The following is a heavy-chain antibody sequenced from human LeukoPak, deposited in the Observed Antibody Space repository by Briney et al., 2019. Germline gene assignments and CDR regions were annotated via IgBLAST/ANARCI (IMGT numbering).Heavy chain of an antibody. Sequence: PGGSLRPSCAASGFTFSGSAMPWVRQASGKGLEWVGRIRSKAKSYAKAYAASVKGRFTISKDDSKNTAYLQMNSLKTEDTAVYYCTSYSGSYYDFIDYWGQGTLVTVSS. CDR1: GFTFSGSA. V-gene: IGHV3-73*01. CDR2: IRSKAKSYAK. J-gene: IGHJ4*02. CDR3: TSYSGSYYDFIDY. D-gene: IGHD1-26*01.